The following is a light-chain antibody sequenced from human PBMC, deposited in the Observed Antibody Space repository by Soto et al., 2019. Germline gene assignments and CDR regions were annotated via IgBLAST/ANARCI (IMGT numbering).Light chain of an antibody. CDR1: ISDFVVYNY. J-gene: IGLJ1*01. Sequence: QSALTQPASVSGSPGQSITISCTGTISDFVVYNYVSWYQQHPGKAPKLMIYGVSNRPSGVSNRFSGSKSGNTASLTISGLQAEHAADYYCSSYTRSSALQVSGTGTKVTAL. V-gene: IGLV2-14*01. CDR2: GVS. CDR3: SSYTRSSALQV.